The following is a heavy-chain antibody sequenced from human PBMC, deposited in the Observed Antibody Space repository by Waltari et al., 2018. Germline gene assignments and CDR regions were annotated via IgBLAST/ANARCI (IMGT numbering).Heavy chain of an antibody. CDR2: IFHSGST. D-gene: IGHD2-8*02. J-gene: IGHJ4*02. CDR3: ATGGRPDY. CDR1: GGSISSYNYF. V-gene: IGHV4-39*01. Sequence: QLQLQESGPGLVKPSETLSLTCTVSGGSISSYNYFWGWIRQPPGKGLEWIGNIFHSGSTYYNPPLKSRVTISVDTSKNQFSLKLSSVTAADTAVYYCATGGRPDYWGQGTLVTVSS.